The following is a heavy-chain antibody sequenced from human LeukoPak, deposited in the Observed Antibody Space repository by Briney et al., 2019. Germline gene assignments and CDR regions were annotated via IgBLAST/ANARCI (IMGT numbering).Heavy chain of an antibody. Sequence: ASVKVSCKASGGTFSSYAISWVRQAPGQGLEWMGRIIPILGIANYAQKFQGRVTITADKSTSTAYMELSSLRSEDTAVYYCARDVVTVYPNYYYYYGMDVWGQGTTVTVSS. CDR1: GGTFSSYA. D-gene: IGHD3-22*01. CDR2: IIPILGIA. CDR3: ARDVVTVYPNYYYYYGMDV. J-gene: IGHJ6*02. V-gene: IGHV1-69*04.